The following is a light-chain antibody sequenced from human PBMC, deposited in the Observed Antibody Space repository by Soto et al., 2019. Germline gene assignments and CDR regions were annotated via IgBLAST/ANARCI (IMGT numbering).Light chain of an antibody. Sequence: EIVMTQSPATLSVSPVERATLSCMASQSVSSNLAWYQQKPGQAPRLLIYGASTRATGIPARFSGSGSGTDFTLTISSLEPEDFAVYYCQQRSNWPPEITFGQGTR. CDR1: QSVSSN. J-gene: IGKJ5*01. V-gene: IGKV3-11*01. CDR2: GAS. CDR3: QQRSNWPPEIT.